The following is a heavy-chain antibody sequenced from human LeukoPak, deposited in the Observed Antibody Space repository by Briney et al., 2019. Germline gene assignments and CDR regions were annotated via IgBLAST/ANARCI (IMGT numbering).Heavy chain of an antibody. Sequence: KPSQTLSLTCTVSGGSISSGGYYWSWIRQHPGKGLGWIGYIYYSGSTYYNPSLKSRVTISVDTSKNQFSLKLSSVTAADTAVYYCAREGHGTTISFDYWGQGTLVTVSS. D-gene: IGHD1/OR15-1a*01. CDR1: GGSISSGGYY. CDR2: IYYSGST. J-gene: IGHJ4*02. CDR3: AREGHGTTISFDY. V-gene: IGHV4-31*03.